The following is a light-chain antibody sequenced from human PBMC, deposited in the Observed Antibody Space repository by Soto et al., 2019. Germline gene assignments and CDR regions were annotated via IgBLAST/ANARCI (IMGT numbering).Light chain of an antibody. V-gene: IGLV1-51*01. Sequence: QAVVTQPPSVSAAPGQYITISCSGSSSNIGTNSVSWYQQLPGTAPKLVTYDNDKRPSGIPDRFSGSKSGTSATLGITGLQTGDEADYFCGTWDGSLSVVVFGGGTKLTVL. CDR3: GTWDGSLSVVV. CDR2: DND. J-gene: IGLJ2*01. CDR1: SSNIGTNS.